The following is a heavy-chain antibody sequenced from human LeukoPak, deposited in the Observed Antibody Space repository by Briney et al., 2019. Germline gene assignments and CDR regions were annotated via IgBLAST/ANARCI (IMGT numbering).Heavy chain of an antibody. CDR2: IKQDGSEK. J-gene: IGHJ5*02. V-gene: IGHV3-7*01. Sequence: GGSLRLSCAASGFTFSSHAIHWVRQAPGKGLEWVANIKQDGSEKYYVDSVKGRFTISRDNAKNSLYLQMNSLRAEDTAVYYCARDLYDSSGYYRNWFDPWGQGTLVTVSS. CDR1: GFTFSSHA. CDR3: ARDLYDSSGYYRNWFDP. D-gene: IGHD3-22*01.